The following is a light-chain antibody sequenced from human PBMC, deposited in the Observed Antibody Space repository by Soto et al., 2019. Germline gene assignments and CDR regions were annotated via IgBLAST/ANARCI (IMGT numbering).Light chain of an antibody. J-gene: IGKJ1*01. V-gene: IGKV3-20*01. CDR2: GAS. CDR1: QSVSSTY. Sequence: EIVLTQSPGTLSLSPGERATLSCRASQSVSSTYLAWYQQKPGQAPRLLIYGASSRATGIPDRFSGGGSGTDFTLTISSLQPEDFATYYCQQYDHLPRTFGRGTKVEIK. CDR3: QQYDHLPRT.